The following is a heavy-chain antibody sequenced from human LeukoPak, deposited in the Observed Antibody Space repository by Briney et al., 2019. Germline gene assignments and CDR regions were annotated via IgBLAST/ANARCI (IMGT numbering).Heavy chain of an antibody. J-gene: IGHJ3*02. D-gene: IGHD3-3*01. CDR3: ARARGYYDFWSGYDAFDI. CDR1: GYTFSSYG. Sequence: ASVKVSCKASGYTFSSYGINWVRQATGQGLEWMGWMNPNSGNTGYAQKFQGRVTITRNTSISTAYMELSSLRSEDTAVYYCARARGYYDFWSGYDAFDIWGQGTMVTVSS. CDR2: MNPNSGNT. V-gene: IGHV1-8*03.